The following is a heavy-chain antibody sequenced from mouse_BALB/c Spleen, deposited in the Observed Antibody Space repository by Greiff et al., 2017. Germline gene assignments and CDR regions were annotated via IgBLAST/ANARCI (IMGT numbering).Heavy chain of an antibody. Sequence: EVMLVESGGGLVKPGGSLKLSCAASGFTFSSYAMSWVRQTPEKRLEWVASISSGGSTYYPDSVKGRFTISRDNARNILYLQMSSLKSEDTAMYYCARHSGTATFDYWGQGTTLTVSS. J-gene: IGHJ2*01. CDR2: ISSGGST. CDR3: ARHSGTATFDY. V-gene: IGHV5-6-5*01. D-gene: IGHD4-1*01. CDR1: GFTFSSYA.